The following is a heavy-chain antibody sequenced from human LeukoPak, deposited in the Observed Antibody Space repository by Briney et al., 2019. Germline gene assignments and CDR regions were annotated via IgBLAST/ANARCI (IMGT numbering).Heavy chain of an antibody. CDR2: IGPIGVYT. CDR1: GFTLSDYA. D-gene: IGHD1-1*01. V-gene: IGHV3-64*01. CDR3: ARSPPGRTNWNYYDY. J-gene: IGHJ4*02. Sequence: GGSLRLSCAASGFTLSDYAMHWVRQAPGKGLEFVSVIGPIGVYTYYANSVKGRFTISRDNSKSTVFLQMGSLRDEDMAVYYCARSPPGRTNWNYYDYWGRGTLVTVSS.